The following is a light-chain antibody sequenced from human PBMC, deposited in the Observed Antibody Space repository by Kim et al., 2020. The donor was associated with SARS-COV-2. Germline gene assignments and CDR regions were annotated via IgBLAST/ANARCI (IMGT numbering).Light chain of an antibody. Sequence: VSPGQTASITCSGDKLGDRYACWYQQKPGPSPVLVIYQDTKRPSGIPERFSGSNSGNTATLTISGTQAMDEADYYCQAWDSSTYVFGTGTKVTVL. CDR3: QAWDSSTYV. V-gene: IGLV3-1*01. CDR1: KLGDRY. J-gene: IGLJ1*01. CDR2: QDT.